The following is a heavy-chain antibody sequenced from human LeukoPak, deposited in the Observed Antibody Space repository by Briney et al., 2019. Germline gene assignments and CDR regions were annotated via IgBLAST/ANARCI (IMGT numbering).Heavy chain of an antibody. CDR2: ISGSGGST. J-gene: IGHJ6*02. V-gene: IGHV3-23*01. CDR3: AKDGYSSGWSREDGMDV. CDR1: GFTFSSYA. D-gene: IGHD6-19*01. Sequence: PGGSLRLSCAASGFTFSSYAMSWVRQAPGKGLEWVSAISGSGGSTYYADSVKGRFTISRDNSKNTLYLQMYSLRAEDTAVYYCAKDGYSSGWSREDGMDVWGQGTTVTVSS.